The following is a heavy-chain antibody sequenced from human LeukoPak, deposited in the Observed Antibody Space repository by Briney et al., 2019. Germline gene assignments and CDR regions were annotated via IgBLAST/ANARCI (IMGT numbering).Heavy chain of an antibody. CDR1: GFTFSSYA. J-gene: IGHJ4*02. V-gene: IGHV3-30-3*01. CDR2: ISYDGSNK. Sequence: GRSLRLSCAASGFTFSSYAMHWVRQAPGKGLEWVAVISYDGSNKYYADSVKGRFTISRDNSKNTLYLQMNSLRAEDTAVYYCATPYYDSSGYYYGVLDYWGQGTLVTVSP. CDR3: ATPYYDSSGYYYGVLDY. D-gene: IGHD3-22*01.